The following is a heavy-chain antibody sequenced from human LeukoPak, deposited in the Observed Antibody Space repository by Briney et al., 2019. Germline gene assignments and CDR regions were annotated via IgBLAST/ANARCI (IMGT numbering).Heavy chain of an antibody. CDR2: MIPMCGTS. V-gene: IGHV1-69*06. D-gene: IGHD5-24*01. CDR3: AIAQNNDGYVYFGTDV. J-gene: IGHJ6*04. Sequence: SVKVSCKASGDTFDSYDLSWVRQAPGQGLEWMGAMIPMCGTSNYAQKFQGRVAIIANKSRSTSYMELNSLTSEDTAVYYEAIAQNNDGYVYFGTDVWGKGTTVPVSP. CDR1: GDTFDSYD.